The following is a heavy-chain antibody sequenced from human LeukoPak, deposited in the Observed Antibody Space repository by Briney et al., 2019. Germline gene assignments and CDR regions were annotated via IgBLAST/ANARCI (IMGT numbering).Heavy chain of an antibody. J-gene: IGHJ4*02. CDR2: ISYDGSNK. CDR1: GFTFSSYA. D-gene: IGHD2-2*01. Sequence: PGGSLRLSCAASGFTFSSYAMHWVRQAPGKGLEWVAVISYDGSNKYYADSVKGRFTISRDNSKNTLYLQMNSLRAEDTAVYYCARGLFIVVVPAAMGYWGQGTLVTVSS. V-gene: IGHV3-30-3*01. CDR3: ARGLFIVVVPAAMGY.